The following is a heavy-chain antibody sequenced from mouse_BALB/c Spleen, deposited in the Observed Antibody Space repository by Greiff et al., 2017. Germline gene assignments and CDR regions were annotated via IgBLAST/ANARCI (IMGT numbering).Heavy chain of an antibody. CDR3: AKDLCWLLPPCCYFDV. V-gene: IGHV1S132*01. Sequence: VKLQESGAELVKPGASVKLSCKTSGYTFTSYWIQWVRQRPGQGLGWTGEMFPGTGTTYYNEKFKGKATLTIDTSSSTAYMQLSILTSEDSSVYFCAKDLCWLLPPCCYFDVWGAGTTVTVSS. J-gene: IGHJ1*01. CDR2: MFPGTGTT. CDR1: GYTFTSYW. D-gene: IGHD2-3*01.